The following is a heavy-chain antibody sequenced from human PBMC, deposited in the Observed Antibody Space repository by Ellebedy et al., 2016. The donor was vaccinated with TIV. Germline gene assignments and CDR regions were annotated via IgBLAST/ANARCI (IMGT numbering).Heavy chain of an antibody. CDR2: LRYDRSNE. V-gene: IGHV3-30*02. Sequence: GESLNISCAASGFTFRTYGFHWVRQAPGKGLEWVAFLRYDRSNEYYADSVKGRFAISRDNFRSTIYLQMDSLTPEDTAVYYCARDVTSQGPGRGWFDPWGQGTLVTVSS. CDR1: GFTFRTYG. CDR3: ARDVTSQGPGRGWFDP. D-gene: IGHD3-10*01. J-gene: IGHJ5*02.